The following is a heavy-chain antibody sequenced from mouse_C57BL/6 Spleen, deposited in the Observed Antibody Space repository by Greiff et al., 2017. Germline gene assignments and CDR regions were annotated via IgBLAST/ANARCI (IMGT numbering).Heavy chain of an antibody. CDR3: TLVYYGNYAWFAY. V-gene: IGHV14-1*01. D-gene: IGHD2-1*01. Sequence: EVQLKESGAELVRPGASVKLSCTASGFNIKDYYMHWVKQRPEQGLEWIGRIDPEDGDTEYAPKFQGKATMTADTSSNTAYLQLSSLTSEDTAVYYCTLVYYGNYAWFAYWGQGTLVTVSA. CDR1: GFNIKDYY. CDR2: IDPEDGDT. J-gene: IGHJ3*01.